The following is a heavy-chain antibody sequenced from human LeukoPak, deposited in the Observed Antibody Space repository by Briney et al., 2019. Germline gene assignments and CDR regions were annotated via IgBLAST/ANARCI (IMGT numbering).Heavy chain of an antibody. CDR2: ISGDGTRT. Sequence: GGSLRLSCAASGFTFSSYAMSWVRQAPGKGLEWVSAISGDGTRTYYADSVKGRFTISRDNSKNTLYLEMSSLRVEDTAIYYCAKWPEGAMDYFDYWGQGTLVTVSS. V-gene: IGHV3-23*01. D-gene: IGHD3-16*01. CDR1: GFTFSSYA. J-gene: IGHJ4*02. CDR3: AKWPEGAMDYFDY.